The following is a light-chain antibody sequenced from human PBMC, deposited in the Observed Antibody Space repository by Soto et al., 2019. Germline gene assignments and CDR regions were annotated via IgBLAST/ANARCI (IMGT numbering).Light chain of an antibody. V-gene: IGKV1-5*03. J-gene: IGKJ1*01. Sequence: DIPLTQAPSSLSASVGDRVTITCRASQSVATWLAWYQQKPGKAPNLLISRAATLKSGVPSRFSGSGSGTEFTLRSDFLHPYKFASYDGNRYSRCTRTFGKGKQVEI. CDR3: NRYSRCTRT. CDR1: QSVATW. CDR2: RAA.